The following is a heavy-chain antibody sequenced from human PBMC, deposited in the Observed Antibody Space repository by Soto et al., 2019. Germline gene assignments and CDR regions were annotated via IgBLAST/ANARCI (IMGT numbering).Heavy chain of an antibody. Sequence: SGTLSLTCAVSGGSISSGGYSWSWIWQPPGKGLEWIGYIFYSGSTNYNPSLKSRVTISVDTSKNQFSLKLSSVTAADTAVYYWARRRDAYTFFEYWGQGTLVTVAS. CDR1: GGSISSGGYS. CDR3: ARRRDAYTFFEY. D-gene: IGHD2-2*01. V-gene: IGHV4-61*08. J-gene: IGHJ4*02. CDR2: IFYSGST.